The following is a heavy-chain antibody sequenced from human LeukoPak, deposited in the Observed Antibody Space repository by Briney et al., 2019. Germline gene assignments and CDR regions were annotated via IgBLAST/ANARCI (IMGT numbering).Heavy chain of an antibody. Sequence: SETLSLTCSVSGYSITNGYYWGWIRQPPGKGLEWIGSVYHSGSTFYNPSLRSRVTVSADPSKNQFSLKLSSVIVADTAVYYCARASGIDFYDSGVLDYWGQGTLVTVSS. CDR2: VYHSGST. V-gene: IGHV4-38-2*02. J-gene: IGHJ4*02. D-gene: IGHD3-10*01. CDR1: GYSITNGYY. CDR3: ARASGIDFYDSGVLDY.